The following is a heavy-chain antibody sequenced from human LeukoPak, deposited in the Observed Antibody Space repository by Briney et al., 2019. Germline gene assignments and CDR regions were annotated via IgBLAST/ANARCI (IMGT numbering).Heavy chain of an antibody. J-gene: IGHJ4*02. D-gene: IGHD5-12*01. V-gene: IGHV1-69*04. CDR2: TIPILGIA. CDR1: GGTFSSYA. CDR3: ATWGDIVPTMDGGGVDY. Sequence: GSSVKVSCKASGGTFSSYAISWVRQAPGQGLEWMGRTIPILGIANYAQKFQGRVTITADKSTSTAYMELSSLRSEDTAVCYCATWGDIVPTMDGGGVDYWGQGTLVTVSS.